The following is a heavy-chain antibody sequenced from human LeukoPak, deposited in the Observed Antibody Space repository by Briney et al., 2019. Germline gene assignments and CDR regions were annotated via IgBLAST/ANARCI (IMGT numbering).Heavy chain of an antibody. Sequence: QPGRSLGLSCAASGFTLSSYTMTWVRQAPGKGLEWVSTISTNAGSTYYADPVKGRFTISKDNSKDTLHLQMNDLTAEDTAVYYCAKGRLFVNATDDWGKGTLVTVSS. J-gene: IGHJ4*02. V-gene: IGHV3-23*01. CDR1: GFTLSSYT. CDR3: AKGRLFVNATDD. D-gene: IGHD2-15*01. CDR2: ISTNAGST.